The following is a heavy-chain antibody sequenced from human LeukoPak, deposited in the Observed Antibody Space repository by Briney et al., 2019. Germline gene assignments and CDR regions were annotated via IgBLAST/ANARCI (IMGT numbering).Heavy chain of an antibody. CDR2: ISYTGNII. D-gene: IGHD5-12*01. Sequence: GGSLRLSCAASGITFSTFEMDWVRQAPGKGLEWGSYISYTGNIIYYADSVKGRFTISRDNSKNSLYLQMNSLRAEDTALYYCAKDSGYDGYYMDVWGKGTTVTVSS. J-gene: IGHJ6*03. V-gene: IGHV3-48*03. CDR3: AKDSGYDGYYMDV. CDR1: GITFSTFE.